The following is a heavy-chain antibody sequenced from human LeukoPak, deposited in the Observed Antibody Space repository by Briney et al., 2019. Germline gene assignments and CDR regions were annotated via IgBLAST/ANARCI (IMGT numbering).Heavy chain of an antibody. V-gene: IGHV1-2*02. D-gene: IGHD3-3*02. J-gene: IGHJ4*02. Sequence: ASVKVSCTASRDTFSTYYMHWVRQAPGQGLEWMGWINPKNGGTDSAQKFQGRLAMTRDTAISTVYMELSSLRSDDTAVYYCAGGSGRTAFGLDYWGQGTLVTVSS. CDR1: RDTFSTYY. CDR3: AGGSGRTAFGLDY. CDR2: INPKNGGT.